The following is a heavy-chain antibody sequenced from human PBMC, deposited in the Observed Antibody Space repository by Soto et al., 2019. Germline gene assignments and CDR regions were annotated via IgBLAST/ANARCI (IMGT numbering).Heavy chain of an antibody. CDR1: GFSLSTSGVG. Sequence: SGATLVNPTQTLTLTCTFSGFSLSTSGVGVGWIRQPPGKALEWLALIYWDDDKRYSPSLKSRLTITKDTSKNQVVLTMTNMDPVDTATYYCAHRFVDTAMVGFDYWGQGTLVTVSS. D-gene: IGHD5-18*01. CDR2: IYWDDDK. V-gene: IGHV2-5*02. J-gene: IGHJ4*02. CDR3: AHRFVDTAMVGFDY.